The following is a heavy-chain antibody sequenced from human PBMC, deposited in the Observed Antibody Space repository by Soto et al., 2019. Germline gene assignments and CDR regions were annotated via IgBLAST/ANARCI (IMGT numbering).Heavy chain of an antibody. Sequence: PSETLSLTCGVSGDTISTGGYSWAWIRQPPGKALEWIGHTYHSGNPYYNPSLKSRVIISVDTSKNHFSLKLTSVTAADTAVYYCARGTDTWFFALWGRGTLVTVSS. CDR1: GDTISTGGYS. D-gene: IGHD3-9*01. CDR2: TYHSGNP. V-gene: IGHV4-30-2*01. J-gene: IGHJ2*01. CDR3: ARGTDTWFFAL.